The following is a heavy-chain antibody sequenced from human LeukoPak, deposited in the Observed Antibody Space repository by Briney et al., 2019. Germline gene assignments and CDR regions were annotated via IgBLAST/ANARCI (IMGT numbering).Heavy chain of an antibody. Sequence: SETLSLTCTVSGGSISSSSYYWGWIRQPPGKGLEWIGSIYHSGSTYYNPSLKSRVTISVDTSKNQFSLKLSSVTAADTAVYYCARGVSGSYYPPYFDYWGQGTLVTVSS. D-gene: IGHD1-26*01. CDR2: IYHSGST. CDR3: ARGVSGSYYPPYFDY. V-gene: IGHV4-39*07. CDR1: GGSISSSSYY. J-gene: IGHJ4*02.